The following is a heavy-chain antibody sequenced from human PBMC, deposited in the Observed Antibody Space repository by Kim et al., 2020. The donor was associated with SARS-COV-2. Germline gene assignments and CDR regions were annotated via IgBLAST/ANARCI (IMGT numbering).Heavy chain of an antibody. Sequence: GGSLRLSCAASGFTFSSYAMHWVRQAPGKGLEWVAVISYDGSNKYYADSVKGRFTISRDNSKNTLYLQKNSLRAEDTAVYYCARTYSGSYSGYFDFWGQGTLVTVSS. D-gene: IGHD1-26*01. CDR2: ISYDGSNK. CDR1: GFTFSSYA. J-gene: IGHJ4*02. CDR3: ARTYSGSYSGYFDF. V-gene: IGHV3-30*04.